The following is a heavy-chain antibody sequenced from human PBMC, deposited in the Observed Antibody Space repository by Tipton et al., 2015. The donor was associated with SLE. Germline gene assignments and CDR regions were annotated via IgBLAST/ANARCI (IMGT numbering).Heavy chain of an antibody. J-gene: IGHJ5*02. V-gene: IGHV3-30*04. CDR1: GFTFSSYT. Sequence: SLRLSCAASGFTFSSYTLHWVRQAPGKGLEGVAVMSYDGTNKKCADSVNGRFTISRDNSKNTLYLQMNSLRNEDTAVYYCVRDALEPTSQHFWARNYFDPWGQGTLVTVSS. D-gene: IGHD3-3*02. CDR2: MSYDGTNK. CDR3: VRDALEPTSQHFWARNYFDP.